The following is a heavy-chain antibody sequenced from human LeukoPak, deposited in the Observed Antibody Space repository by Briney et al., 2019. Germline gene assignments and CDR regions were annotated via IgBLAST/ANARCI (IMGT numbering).Heavy chain of an antibody. CDR1: GFTFSNYN. CDR2: ISASGGST. J-gene: IGHJ4*02. D-gene: IGHD6-13*01. V-gene: IGHV3-23*01. CDR3: AKGPRQQLVTRFDN. Sequence: GGSLRLSCAASGFTFSNYNMNWVRQAPGKGLEWVSDISASGGSTYYADSVKGRFTVSRDNSKNTLYLQMSSLRADDTAVYYCAKGPRQQLVTRFDNWGQGTLVTVSS.